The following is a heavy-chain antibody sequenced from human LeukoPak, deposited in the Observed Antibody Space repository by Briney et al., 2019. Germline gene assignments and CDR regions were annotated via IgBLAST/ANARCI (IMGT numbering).Heavy chain of an antibody. V-gene: IGHV3-21*01. Sequence: GGSLRLSCAASGFTFSSYSMNWVRQAPGKGLEWVSSISSSSSYIYCADSVKGRFTISRDNAKNSLYLQMNSLRAEDTAVYYCARDRLGGLGYWGQGTLVTVSS. CDR2: ISSSSSYI. J-gene: IGHJ4*02. CDR1: GFTFSSYS. CDR3: ARDRLGGLGY. D-gene: IGHD3-16*01.